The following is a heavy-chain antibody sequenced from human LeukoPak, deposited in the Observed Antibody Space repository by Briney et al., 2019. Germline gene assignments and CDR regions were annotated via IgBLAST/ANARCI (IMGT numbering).Heavy chain of an antibody. CDR3: AINHDY. V-gene: IGHV3-7*01. Sequence: GGSLRLSCTASGSIVGTYWMTWVRQAPGKGLEWVAIIREDGSEKFYVASVKGRFTISRDIPNNSVYLQMNSLRVEDTAVYYCAINHDYWGQGTLVTVFS. J-gene: IGHJ4*02. CDR1: GSIVGTYW. CDR2: IREDGSEK.